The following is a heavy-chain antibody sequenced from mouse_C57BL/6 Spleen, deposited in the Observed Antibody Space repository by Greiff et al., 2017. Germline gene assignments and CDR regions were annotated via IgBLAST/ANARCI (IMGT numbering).Heavy chain of an antibody. J-gene: IGHJ4*01. V-gene: IGHV1-42*01. CDR2: INPSTGGT. D-gene: IGHD2-1*01. CDR3: ARGDGNYVYDAMDY. Sequence: VQLQQSGPELVKPGASVKISCKASGYSFTGYYMNWVKQSPEKSLEWIGEINPSTGGTTYNQKFKAKATLTVDKSSSTAYMQLKSLTSEDSAVYYCARGDGNYVYDAMDYWGQGTSVTVSS. CDR1: GYSFTGYY.